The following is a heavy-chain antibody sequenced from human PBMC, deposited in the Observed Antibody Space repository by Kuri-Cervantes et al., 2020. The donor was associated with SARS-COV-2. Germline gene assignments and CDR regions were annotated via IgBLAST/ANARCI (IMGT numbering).Heavy chain of an antibody. D-gene: IGHD5-24*01. Sequence: GGSLRLSCAASGFTFSSYSMNWVRQAPGKGLGWVSSISSSSSYIYYADSVKGRFTISRDNAKNSLYLQMNSLRAEDTAVYYCARLPPRGRDGYNSDYWGQGTLVTVSS. CDR2: ISSSSSYI. CDR1: GFTFSSYS. CDR3: ARLPPRGRDGYNSDY. V-gene: IGHV3-21*01. J-gene: IGHJ4*02.